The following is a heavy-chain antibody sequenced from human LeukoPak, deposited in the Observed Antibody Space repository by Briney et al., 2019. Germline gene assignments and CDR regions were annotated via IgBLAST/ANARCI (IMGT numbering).Heavy chain of an antibody. D-gene: IGHD1-14*01. Sequence: SGPTLVNPTQTLTLTCTLSGFSLSTNGVGVGWIRQPPGKALEWLTPIYWDDDKSYNPSLRSRLTVTKDISNSQVVLTMTNVDPVDTATYFCAHRLLGITTNWNHGYFDYWGQGMLITVSS. CDR1: GFSLSTNGVG. CDR2: IYWDDDK. CDR3: AHRLLGITTNWNHGYFDY. V-gene: IGHV2-5*02. J-gene: IGHJ4*02.